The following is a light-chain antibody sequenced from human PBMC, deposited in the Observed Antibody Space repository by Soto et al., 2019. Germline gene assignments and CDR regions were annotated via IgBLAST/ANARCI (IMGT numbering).Light chain of an antibody. V-gene: IGLV2-14*01. Sequence: QSALTQPASVSGSPGQSITISCTGTSRDVGGYNSVSWYQHHPGKAPKLMVYEVTNRPSGVSNRFSGSKSGNTASLTISGLQAEDEADYYCSSFSSDSTPLVFGGGTKLTVL. CDR1: SRDVGGYNS. J-gene: IGLJ2*01. CDR3: SSFSSDSTPLV. CDR2: EVT.